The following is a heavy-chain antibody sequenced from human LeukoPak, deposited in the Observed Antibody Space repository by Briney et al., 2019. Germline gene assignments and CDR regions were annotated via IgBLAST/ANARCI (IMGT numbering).Heavy chain of an antibody. V-gene: IGHV1-2*02. D-gene: IGHD6-13*01. Sequence: ASVKVSCKASGYTFTGYYMYWVRQAPGQGLEWMGWINPNSGGTNYAQKFQGRVTMTRDTSISTAYMELSRLRSDDTAVYYCARVSRSSWCFDYWGQGTLVTVSS. CDR1: GYTFTGYY. CDR2: INPNSGGT. J-gene: IGHJ4*02. CDR3: ARVSRSSWCFDY.